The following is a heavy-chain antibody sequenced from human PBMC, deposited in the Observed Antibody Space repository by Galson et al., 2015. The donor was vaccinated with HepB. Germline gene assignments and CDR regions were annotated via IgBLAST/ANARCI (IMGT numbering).Heavy chain of an antibody. CDR2: ISYDGSNK. Sequence: SLRLSCAASGFTFSNYAMHWVRQAPGKGLEWVAVISYDGSNKYYADSVKGRFTISRVNSKNTLYLQMDSLRAEDTAVYYCASLDCGGDCYGLFDLWGRGTLVTVSS. CDR3: ASLDCGGDCYGLFDL. J-gene: IGHJ2*01. V-gene: IGHV3-30*04. CDR1: GFTFSNYA. D-gene: IGHD2-21*02.